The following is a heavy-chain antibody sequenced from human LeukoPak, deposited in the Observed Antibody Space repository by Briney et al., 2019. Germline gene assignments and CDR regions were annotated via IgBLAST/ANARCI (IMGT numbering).Heavy chain of an antibody. CDR3: AELGITMIGGV. D-gene: IGHD3-10*02. Sequence: GGSLRLSCAASGLTYSRYEMNCVREAPGKGLEWVSYISSSGSTIYYADSVKGRFTISRDNAKNSLYLQMNSLRAEDTAVYYCAELGITMIGGVWGKGTTVTISS. CDR1: GLTYSRYE. V-gene: IGHV3-48*03. CDR2: ISSSGSTI. J-gene: IGHJ6*04.